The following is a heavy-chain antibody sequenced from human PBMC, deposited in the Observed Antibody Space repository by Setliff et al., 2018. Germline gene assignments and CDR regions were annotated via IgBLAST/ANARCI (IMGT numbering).Heavy chain of an antibody. Sequence: SETLSLTCTVSGGSISSSLYYWGWIRQPPGKGLEWIGSIYYSGSTYYNPSLKSRVTISVDTSKNQFSLKLSSVTAADTAVYYCARVSGMGSPPYYYYYYGMDVWGQGTTGTVS. D-gene: IGHD6-25*01. V-gene: IGHV4-39*07. CDR2: IYYSGST. J-gene: IGHJ6*02. CDR3: ARVSGMGSPPYYYYYYGMDV. CDR1: GGSISSSLYY.